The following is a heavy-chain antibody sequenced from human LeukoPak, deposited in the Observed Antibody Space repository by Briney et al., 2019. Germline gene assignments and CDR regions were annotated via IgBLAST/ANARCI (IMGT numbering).Heavy chain of an antibody. CDR1: GFAFTSYP. CDR3: AKDLFLFFGDT. CDR2: IASDGFMA. J-gene: IGHJ5*02. V-gene: IGHV3-23*01. Sequence: GGSLRLSCAASGFAFTSYPMNWVRQAPGKGLEWVATIASDGFMAYYADSLKGRFVISRDNSQQTIHLQMNSLRADDTAVYYCAKDLFLFFGDTRGQGTLVTVSS. D-gene: IGHD3/OR15-3a*01.